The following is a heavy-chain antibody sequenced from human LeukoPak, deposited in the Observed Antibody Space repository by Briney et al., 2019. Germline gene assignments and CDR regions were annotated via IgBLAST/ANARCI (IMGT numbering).Heavy chain of an antibody. D-gene: IGHD2-15*01. V-gene: IGHV3-48*01. CDR3: AKDLSRYYYYGTDV. Sequence: PGGSLRLSCAASGFIFSSYSMNWVRQAPGKGLEWVSYIGSSSSTYADSVKGRFTISRDNSKNTLYLQMNSLRAEDTAVYYCAKDLSRYYYYGTDVWGQGTTVTVSS. CDR2: IGSSSST. J-gene: IGHJ6*02. CDR1: GFIFSSYS.